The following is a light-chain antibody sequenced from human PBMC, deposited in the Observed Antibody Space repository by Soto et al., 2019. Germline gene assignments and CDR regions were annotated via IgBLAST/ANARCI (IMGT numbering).Light chain of an antibody. CDR3: CSFAGSYTSYV. CDR2: DVN. Sequence: QSVLTQPRSVSGSPGQSVTISCTGASSGVGVSNYVSWYRQHPGKAPKLLIFDVNQRPSGVPDRFSGSKSGNAASLTISGLQADDEADYYCCSFAGSYTSYVFGPGNQVSVL. CDR1: SSGVGVSNY. V-gene: IGLV2-11*01. J-gene: IGLJ1*01.